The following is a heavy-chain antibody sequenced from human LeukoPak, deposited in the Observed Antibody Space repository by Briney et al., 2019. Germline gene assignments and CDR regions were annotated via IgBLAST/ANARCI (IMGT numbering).Heavy chain of an antibody. Sequence: GASVKVSCKASGYTFTSYGISWVRQAPGQGLEWMGEIIPIFGTTNYAQKFQGRVTITADESTSTVYMELSSLRSEDTAVYYCAQDAASTGVTPGRKYFDYWGQGTLVTVSS. CDR1: GYTFTSYG. CDR2: IIPIFGTT. CDR3: AQDAASTGVTPGRKYFDY. J-gene: IGHJ4*02. D-gene: IGHD4-23*01. V-gene: IGHV1-69*13.